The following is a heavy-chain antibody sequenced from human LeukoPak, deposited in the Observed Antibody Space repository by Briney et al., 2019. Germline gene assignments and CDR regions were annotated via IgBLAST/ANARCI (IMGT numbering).Heavy chain of an antibody. D-gene: IGHD3-3*01. CDR2: ISAYNGNT. J-gene: IGHJ3*02. CDR1: GYTFTGYY. CDR3: ARDQGVTIFGVVIKSAFDI. V-gene: IGHV1-18*04. Sequence: ASVKVSCKASGYTFTGYYMHWVRQAPGQGLEWMGWISAYNGNTNYAQKLQGRVTMTTDTSTSTAYMELRSLRSDDTAVYYCARDQGVTIFGVVIKSAFDIWGQGTMVTVSS.